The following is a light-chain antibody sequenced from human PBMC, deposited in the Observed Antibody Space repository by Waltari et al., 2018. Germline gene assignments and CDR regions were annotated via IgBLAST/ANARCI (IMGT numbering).Light chain of an antibody. CDR2: DNN. CDR1: SLRSYY. CDR3: HSRDASGVGGT. V-gene: IGLV3-19*01. J-gene: IGLJ2*01. Sequence: TQDPAVSVALGQTVRLPFQGDSLRSYYASWYQQRPGQAPKLVLYDNNNRPSGVPDRFSGSRSDNTASLTVTGAQAEDEGHYYCHSRDASGVGGTFGGGTKLTVL.